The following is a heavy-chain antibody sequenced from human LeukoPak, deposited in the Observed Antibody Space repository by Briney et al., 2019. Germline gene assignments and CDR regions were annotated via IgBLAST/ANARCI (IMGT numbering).Heavy chain of an antibody. Sequence: PSDTLSLTCTVSGGSISSSTYYWGWIRQPPGKGLEWIGSVYYSASTYYNPSLKSRVTISVDTPKNQFSLKLSSVTAADTAVYYCVRFRSGSYANCFDPWGQGTLVSVSS. J-gene: IGHJ5*02. CDR1: GGSISSSTYY. CDR2: VYYSAST. CDR3: VRFRSGSYANCFDP. V-gene: IGHV4-39*01. D-gene: IGHD1-26*01.